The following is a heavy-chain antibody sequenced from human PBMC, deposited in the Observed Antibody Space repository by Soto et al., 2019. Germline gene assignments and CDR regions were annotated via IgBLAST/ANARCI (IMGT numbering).Heavy chain of an antibody. V-gene: IGHV4-61*08. CDR3: GRALLGLED. CDR1: GGSISSGGYS. Sequence: PSETLSLTCAVSGGSISSGGYSWSWIRQPPGKGLEYVGYIYDSGSTYYNPSLKSRVTVSLDSSKNQFSLKLTSVTAADTAIYYCGRALLGLEDGGQGPLVTFS. CDR2: IYDSGST. J-gene: IGHJ4*02. D-gene: IGHD3-3*01.